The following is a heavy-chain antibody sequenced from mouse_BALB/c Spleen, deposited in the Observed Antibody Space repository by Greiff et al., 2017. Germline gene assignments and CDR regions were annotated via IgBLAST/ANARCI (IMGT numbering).Heavy chain of an antibody. CDR3: ARGWGNYVSWFAY. CDR1: GYTFTSYV. CDR2: INPYNDGT. Sequence: EVQLVESGPELVKPGASVKMSCKASGYTFTSYVMHWVKQKPGQGLEWIGYINPYNDGTKYNEKFKGKATLTSDKSSSTAYMELSSLTSEDSAVYYCARGWGNYVSWFAYWGQGTLVTVSA. J-gene: IGHJ3*01. V-gene: IGHV1-14*01. D-gene: IGHD2-1*01.